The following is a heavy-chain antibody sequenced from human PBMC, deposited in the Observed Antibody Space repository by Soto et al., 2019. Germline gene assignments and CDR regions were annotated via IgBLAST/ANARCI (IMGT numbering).Heavy chain of an antibody. CDR1: GGTFSSYA. CDR3: ARGPPPYCGGDCYSSWFDP. V-gene: IGHV1-69*01. J-gene: IGHJ5*02. Sequence: QVQLVQSGAEVKKPGSSVKVSCKASGGTFSSYAISWVRQAPGHGLEWMGGIIPIFGTANYAQKFQGRVTITADESTSTAYMELSSLRSEDTAVYYCARGPPPYCGGDCYSSWFDPWGQGTLVTVSS. CDR2: IIPIFGTA. D-gene: IGHD2-21*02.